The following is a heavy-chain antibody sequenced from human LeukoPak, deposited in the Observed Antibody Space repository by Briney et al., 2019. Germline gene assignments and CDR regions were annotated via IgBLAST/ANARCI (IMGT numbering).Heavy chain of an antibody. CDR3: ASVTGELYYYGMDV. J-gene: IGHJ6*02. Sequence: SETLSLTCTVSGGSISSYYWSWIRQPPGKGLEWIAYIYYSGSTNYNPSLKSRVTISVDTSKNQFSLKLTSVTAADTAVYYCASVTGELYYYGMDVWGQGTTVTVSS. CDR2: IYYSGST. CDR1: GGSISSYY. V-gene: IGHV4-59*01. D-gene: IGHD7-27*01.